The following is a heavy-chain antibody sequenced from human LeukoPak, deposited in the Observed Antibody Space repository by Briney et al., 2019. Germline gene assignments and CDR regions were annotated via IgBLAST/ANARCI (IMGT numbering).Heavy chain of an antibody. J-gene: IGHJ3*02. Sequence: PSETLSLTCTVSGYSISSGYYWGWIRQPPGKGLEWTGSIDHSGSTYYNPSLKSRITISLDTSRNQFSLKLSSVTAADTAVYYCAKSNGYGLIDIWGQGTMVTVSS. CDR3: AKSNGYGLIDI. CDR1: GYSISSGYY. D-gene: IGHD3-22*01. CDR2: IDHSGST. V-gene: IGHV4-38-2*02.